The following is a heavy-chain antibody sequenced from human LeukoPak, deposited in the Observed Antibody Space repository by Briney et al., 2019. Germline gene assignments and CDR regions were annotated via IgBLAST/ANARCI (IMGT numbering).Heavy chain of an antibody. D-gene: IGHD1-26*01. Sequence: ASVKVSCKASGYTFTSYYMHWVRQAPGQGLEWMGIINPSGGSTNYAQKFQGRVTMTRDTSTSTVYMELSSLRSEDTAVYYCAGEASGSYFDYWGQGPLVTVSS. V-gene: IGHV1-46*03. CDR1: GYTFTSYY. J-gene: IGHJ4*02. CDR2: INPSGGST. CDR3: AGEASGSYFDY.